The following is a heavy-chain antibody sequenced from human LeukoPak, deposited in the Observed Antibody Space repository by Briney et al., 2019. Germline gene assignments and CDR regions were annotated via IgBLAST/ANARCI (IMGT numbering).Heavy chain of an antibody. V-gene: IGHV3-7*01. J-gene: IGHJ4*02. Sequence: GGSLRLSCVASGFTFNTYAMNWVRQAPGKGLEWVANIKQDGSEKYYADSVKGRFTISRDNTKNSLSLQMNSLRAEDTAVYYCARAGSNWNYVYWGQGTLVTVSS. CDR2: IKQDGSEK. CDR3: ARAGSNWNYVY. D-gene: IGHD1-7*01. CDR1: GFTFNTYA.